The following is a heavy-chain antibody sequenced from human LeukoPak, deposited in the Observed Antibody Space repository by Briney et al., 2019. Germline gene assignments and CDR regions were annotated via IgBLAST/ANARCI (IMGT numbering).Heavy chain of an antibody. D-gene: IGHD2-15*01. CDR3: VRARYRSGGSCLDY. V-gene: IGHV3-74*01. CDR2: INSDGSST. Sequence: GGSLRHSCAASGFTFNSYWMHWVRQAPGKGLVWVSRINSDGSSTSYADCVKGRFTISRDNAKNTLYLQMNSLRAEDTAVYYCVRARYRSGGSCLDYWGQGTLVTVSS. J-gene: IGHJ4*02. CDR1: GFTFNSYW.